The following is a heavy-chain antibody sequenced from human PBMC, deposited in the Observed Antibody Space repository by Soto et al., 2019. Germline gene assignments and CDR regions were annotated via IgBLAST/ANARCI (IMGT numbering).Heavy chain of an antibody. V-gene: IGHV3-53*01. CDR1: GFTVSSNY. D-gene: IGHD2-15*01. J-gene: IGHJ4*02. Sequence: TGGSLRLSCAASGFTVSSNYMSWVRQAPGKGLEWVSVIYSGGSTYYADSVKGRFTISRDNSKNTLYLQMNSLRAEDTAVYYCAGGLDAVVATQSLEPFDYWGQGTLVTVSS. CDR3: AGGLDAVVATQSLEPFDY. CDR2: IYSGGST.